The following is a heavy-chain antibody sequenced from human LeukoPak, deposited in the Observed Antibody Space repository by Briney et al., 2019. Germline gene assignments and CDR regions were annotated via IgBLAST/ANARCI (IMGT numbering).Heavy chain of an antibody. V-gene: IGHV4-61*02. D-gene: IGHD1-14*01. Sequence: SQTLSLTCTVSGGSISSGSYYWSWIRQPAGKGLEWIGRIYTSGSTNYNPSLKSRVTISVDTSENQFSLRLSSVTAADTAVYYCARDSPMRSELRAYYYYYMDVWGKGTTVTVSS. J-gene: IGHJ6*03. CDR3: ARDSPMRSELRAYYYYYMDV. CDR1: GGSISSGSYY. CDR2: IYTSGST.